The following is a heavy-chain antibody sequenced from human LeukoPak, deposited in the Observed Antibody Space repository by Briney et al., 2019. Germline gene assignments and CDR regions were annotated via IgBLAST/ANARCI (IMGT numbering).Heavy chain of an antibody. CDR3: ARAPPGYCSGGSCSRPLDL. CDR2: IWSDGSYK. CDR1: GFTFSSYG. D-gene: IGHD2-15*01. J-gene: IGHJ5*02. V-gene: IGHV3-33*01. Sequence: TGGSLRLSCAASGFTFSSYGFHWVRQAPGKGLEWVAVIWSDGSYKYYADSVKGRFTISRDNSRNTLYLQMSSLRAEDTAVYYCARAPPGYCSGGSCSRPLDLWGQGTLVTVSS.